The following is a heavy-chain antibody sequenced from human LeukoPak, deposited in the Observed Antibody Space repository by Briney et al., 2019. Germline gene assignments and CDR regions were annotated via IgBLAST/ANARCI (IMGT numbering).Heavy chain of an antibody. CDR1: GFTFTTHW. D-gene: IGHD5-12*01. CDR2: IKPDGSDT. CDR3: ARGKYGGYFIDY. J-gene: IGHJ4*02. Sequence: GGSLRLSSGASGFTFTTHWIHWVRQAPGKGLVWVSRIKPDGSDTNYADSVKGRFTISRDNAKNTVYLQMNSLRAEDTAVYYCARGKYGGYFIDYWGQGTLVTVSS. V-gene: IGHV3-74*01.